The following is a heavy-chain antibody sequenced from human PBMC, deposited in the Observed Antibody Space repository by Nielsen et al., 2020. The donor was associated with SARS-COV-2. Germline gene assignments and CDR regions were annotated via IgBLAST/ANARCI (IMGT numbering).Heavy chain of an antibody. CDR3: AKDVWSGAHQIGPGY. J-gene: IGHJ4*02. Sequence: GESLKISCAASGFTFTNYGMHWVRQVAGKGLEWVAIVSRDGSDTFYVDSVKGRFTISRDNSKNTVYLQMNSLRAEDTAVYHCAKDVWSGAHQIGPGYWGQGTLVTVSS. CDR2: VSRDGSDT. V-gene: IGHV3-30*18. D-gene: IGHD3-3*01. CDR1: GFTFTNYG.